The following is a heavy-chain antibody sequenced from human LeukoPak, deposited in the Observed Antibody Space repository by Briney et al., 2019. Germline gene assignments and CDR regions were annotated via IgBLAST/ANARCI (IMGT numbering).Heavy chain of an antibody. CDR3: ASLPSSYYDSSRSTDY. J-gene: IGHJ4*02. D-gene: IGHD3-22*01. CDR2: ISSSGSTI. V-gene: IGHV3-48*03. CDR1: GFTFSSYE. Sequence: GGSLRLSCAASGFTFSSYEMNWVRQAPGKGLEWVSYISSSGSTIYYADSVKGRFTISRDNAKNSLYLQMNSLRAEDTAVYYCASLPSSYYDSSRSTDYWGQGTLVTVSS.